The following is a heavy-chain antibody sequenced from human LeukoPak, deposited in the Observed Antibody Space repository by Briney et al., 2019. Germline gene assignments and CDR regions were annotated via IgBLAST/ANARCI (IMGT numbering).Heavy chain of an antibody. CDR3: ARGPNTYYDFWSGYYPDFDY. Sequence: GASVKVSCKATGDTFSSYAISWVRQAPGQGLEWMGGIIPIFGTANYAQKFQGRVTITADESTSTAYMELSSLRSEDTAVYYCARGPNTYYDFWSGYYPDFDYWGQGTLVTVSS. CDR1: GDTFSSYA. D-gene: IGHD3-3*01. V-gene: IGHV1-69*13. J-gene: IGHJ4*02. CDR2: IIPIFGTA.